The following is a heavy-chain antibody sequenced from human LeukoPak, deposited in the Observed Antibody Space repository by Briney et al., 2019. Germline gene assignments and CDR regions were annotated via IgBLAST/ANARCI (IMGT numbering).Heavy chain of an antibody. D-gene: IGHD4-17*01. J-gene: IGHJ4*02. CDR3: ARGRSRYGDYLY. CDR2: IYHSGST. CDR1: GYSISSGYY. Sequence: SETLSLTCTVSGYSISSGYYWGWIRQPPGKGLEWIGSIYHSGSTNYNPSLKSRVTISVDTSKNQFSLKLSSVTAADTAVYYCARGRSRYGDYLYWGQGTLVTVSS. V-gene: IGHV4-38-2*02.